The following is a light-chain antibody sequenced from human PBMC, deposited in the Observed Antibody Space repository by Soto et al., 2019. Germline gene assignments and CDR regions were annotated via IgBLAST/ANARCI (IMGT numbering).Light chain of an antibody. CDR2: GAS. J-gene: IGKJ5*01. CDR3: QQYGVSPIT. V-gene: IGKV3-20*01. CDR1: QSVSTSY. Sequence: EIVMAQSPGTLSSSPGDRATLSCRASQSVSTSYLGWYQQKPGQAARLLIYGASSRATGIPDRFRGSGSGTDFTLTISRLEPEDFAVYYCQQYGVSPITFGQGTRLEIK.